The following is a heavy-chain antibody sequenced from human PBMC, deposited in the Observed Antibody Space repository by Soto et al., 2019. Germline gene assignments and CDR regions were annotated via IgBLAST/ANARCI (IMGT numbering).Heavy chain of an antibody. CDR3: ARDMYFITAAGGGIDD. CDR1: GFTFDDNA. D-gene: IGHD6-25*01. J-gene: IGHJ4*02. Sequence: EVQLVESGGGLVQPGRSLRLSCAASGFTFDDNAMHWVRQSPEKGLEWVSGISWNSGTIAYADSVKGRFTISRDNAKNSLYLQMNSLRAEDTALYYCARDMYFITAAGGGIDDWGQGTLVTVSS. CDR2: ISWNSGTI. V-gene: IGHV3-9*01.